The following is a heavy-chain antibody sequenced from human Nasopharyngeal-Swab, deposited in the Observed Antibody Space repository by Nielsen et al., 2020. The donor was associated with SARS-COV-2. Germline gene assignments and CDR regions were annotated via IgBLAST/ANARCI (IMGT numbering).Heavy chain of an antibody. CDR2: ISSSSSYT. V-gene: IGHV3-11*05. J-gene: IGHJ6*02. D-gene: IGHD5-18*01. Sequence: GESLKISCAASGFTFSDYYMSWIRQAPGKGLEWVSYISSSSSYTNYADSVKGRFTISRDNAKNSLYLQMNSLRAEDTAVYYCARDGTAMLYYYYGMDVWGQGTTVTVSS. CDR1: GFTFSDYY. CDR3: ARDGTAMLYYYYGMDV.